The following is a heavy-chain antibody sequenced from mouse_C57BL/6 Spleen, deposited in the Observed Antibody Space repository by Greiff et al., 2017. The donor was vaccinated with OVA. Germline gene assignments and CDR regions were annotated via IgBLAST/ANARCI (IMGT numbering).Heavy chain of an antibody. CDR1: GYTFTSYW. CDR2: IDPSDSYT. J-gene: IGHJ3*01. CDR3: ASDGYSF. V-gene: IGHV1-69*01. Sequence: VKLQQPGAELVMPGASVKLSCKASGYTFTSYWMHWVKQRPGQGLEWIGEIDPSDSYTNYNQKFKGKSTLTVDKSSSTAYMQLSSLTSEDSAVYYCASDGYSFWGQGTLVTVSA. D-gene: IGHD2-3*01.